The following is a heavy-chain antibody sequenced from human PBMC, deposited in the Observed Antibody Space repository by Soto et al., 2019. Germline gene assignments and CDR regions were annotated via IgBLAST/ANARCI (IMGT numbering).Heavy chain of an antibody. Sequence: QVQLQQWGAGLLKPSETLSLTCDVSGGSFTVYNWTWIRQPPGKGLEWIGEINHSENTNYNPSLKSRVTISISTSMNRFSLKLTSVTAADTAVYYCARVPAYAITAAGTLDYWGQGTLVTVSS. D-gene: IGHD6-13*01. CDR2: INHSENT. CDR3: ARVPAYAITAAGTLDY. V-gene: IGHV4-34*01. CDR1: GGSFTVYN. J-gene: IGHJ4*02.